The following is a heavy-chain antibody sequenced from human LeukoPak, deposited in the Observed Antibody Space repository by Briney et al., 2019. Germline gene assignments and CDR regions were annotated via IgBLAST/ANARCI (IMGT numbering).Heavy chain of an antibody. V-gene: IGHV3-21*01. CDR2: ISKSGTYI. J-gene: IGHJ4*02. Sequence: PGGSLRLSCEASGFTFSSYNMNWVRQAPGKGLEWVSSISKSGTYIYYADSVRGRFTISRDSAKNSLYLQMNSLRAEDTAVYYCARFGRDGYNPGGSDYWGQGTLVTVSS. CDR3: ARFGRDGYNPGGSDY. CDR1: GFTFSSYN. D-gene: IGHD5-24*01.